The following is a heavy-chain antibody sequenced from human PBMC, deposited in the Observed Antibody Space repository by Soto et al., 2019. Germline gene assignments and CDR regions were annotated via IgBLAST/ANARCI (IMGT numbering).Heavy chain of an antibody. CDR3: ARPYGSGSYYNYFDS. CDR2: ISSSGSTI. V-gene: IGHV3-48*01. Sequence: GSLRLSCAASGFTFSSYSMNWVHQAPGEGLEWVSYISSSGSTIYYADSVKGRFTISRDQAKNSLYLQMNSLRAEDTAVYYCARPYGSGSYYNYFDSWGQGILVTVSS. CDR1: GFTFSSYS. J-gene: IGHJ4*02. D-gene: IGHD3-10*01.